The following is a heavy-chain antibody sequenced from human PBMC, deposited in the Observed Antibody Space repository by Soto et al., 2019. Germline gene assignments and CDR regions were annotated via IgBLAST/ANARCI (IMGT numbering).Heavy chain of an antibody. V-gene: IGHV3-43*01. CDR2: ISWDGSRT. J-gene: IGHJ5*02. Sequence: VQLVESGGAVVHPGGSLRLSCAASGFKFDDYSMHWVRQTPAKRLEWVSLISWDGSRTNYADSVRGRFTISRDSSKNSLYLQMNSLGTEDTGMYYCAAADYGDYPNWFDPWGQGTLVTVSS. CDR1: GFKFDDYS. CDR3: AAADYGDYPNWFDP. D-gene: IGHD4-17*01.